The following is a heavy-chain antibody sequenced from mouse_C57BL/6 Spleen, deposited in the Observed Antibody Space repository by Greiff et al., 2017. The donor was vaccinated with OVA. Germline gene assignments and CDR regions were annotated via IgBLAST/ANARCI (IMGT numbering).Heavy chain of an antibody. CDR3: ARHDGYYYFDY. J-gene: IGHJ2*01. Sequence: QVQLQQPGAELVRPGSSVKLSCKASGYTFTSYWMDWVKQRPGQGLEWIGNIYPSDSATHYNQKFKDKATLTVDKSSSTAYMQLSSLTSEDSAVYYCARHDGYYYFDYWGQGTTLTVSS. CDR2: IYPSDSAT. V-gene: IGHV1-61*01. D-gene: IGHD2-3*01. CDR1: GYTFTSYW.